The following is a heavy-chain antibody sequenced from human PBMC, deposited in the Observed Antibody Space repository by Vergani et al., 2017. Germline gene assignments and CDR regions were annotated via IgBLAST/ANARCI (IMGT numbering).Heavy chain of an antibody. D-gene: IGHD6-13*01. CDR2: IKSKTDGGTT. CDR1: GFTFSNAW. V-gene: IGHV3-15*01. Sequence: EVQLVESGGGLVKPGGSLRLSCAASGFTFSNAWMSWVRQAPGKGLEWVGRIKSKTDGGTTDYAAPVKGRFTISRDDSKNTLYLQMNSLRAEDTAVYYCAKVSTGLKGYSSSWGQGTLVTVSS. J-gene: IGHJ4*02. CDR3: AKVSTGLKGYSSS.